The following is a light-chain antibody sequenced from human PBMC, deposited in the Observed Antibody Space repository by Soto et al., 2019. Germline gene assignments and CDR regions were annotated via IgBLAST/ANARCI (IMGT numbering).Light chain of an antibody. CDR2: SNN. V-gene: IGLV1-44*01. Sequence: QSVLTQPPSASGTPGQRVTVSCSGSSSNIGINTVNWYQQFPGTAPKLLIYSNNKRPSGVPDRFSGSKSGTSASLAISGLQSEDEADYYCASWDDTLNGHWVFGGGTKLTVL. CDR3: ASWDDTLNGHWV. J-gene: IGLJ3*02. CDR1: SSNIGINT.